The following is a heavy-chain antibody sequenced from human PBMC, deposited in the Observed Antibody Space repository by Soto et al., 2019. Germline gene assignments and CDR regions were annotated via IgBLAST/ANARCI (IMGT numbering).Heavy chain of an antibody. CDR1: GYIFTTYY. V-gene: IGHV1-2*04. J-gene: IGHJ5*02. D-gene: IGHD3-10*01. CDR2: INPNSGGT. CDR3: ARARKDRVNWFDP. Sequence: ASVKVSCKASGYIFTTYYIHWVRQAPGQGLEWMGWINPNSGGTNYAQKFQGWVTMTRDTSISTAYMELNRLRSEDTAVYYCARARKDRVNWFDPWGQGTLVTVSS.